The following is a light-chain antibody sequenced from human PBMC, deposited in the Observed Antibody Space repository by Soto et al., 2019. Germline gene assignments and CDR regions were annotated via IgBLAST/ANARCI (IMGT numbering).Light chain of an antibody. CDR3: LQDINYPWT. J-gene: IGKJ1*01. Sequence: IQMTQSPSSLSASVGDRVTISCRASQGIGNALGWYQRRPGKPPKVLIYGASNLQSGVPPRFSGSGSGTDFTLAISSLQPEDSATYYCLQDINYPWTFGQGTKVDI. V-gene: IGKV1-6*01. CDR1: QGIGNA. CDR2: GAS.